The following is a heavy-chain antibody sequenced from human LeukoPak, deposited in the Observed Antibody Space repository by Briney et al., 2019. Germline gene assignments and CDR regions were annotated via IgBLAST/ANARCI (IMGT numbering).Heavy chain of an antibody. Sequence: GGSLRLSCAASGFTFSSYWMHWVRQAPGKGLVWVSRINTDVSGTNYADSVKGRFTISRDNAKNTLYLEMNSLRAEDTALYYCARDGQDYVDYFWYFDYCGQAAKVSVRS. CDR3: ARDGQDYVDYFWYFDY. V-gene: IGHV3-74*01. CDR1: GFTFSSYW. D-gene: IGHD4-17*01. CDR2: INTDVSGT. J-gene: IGHJ4*02.